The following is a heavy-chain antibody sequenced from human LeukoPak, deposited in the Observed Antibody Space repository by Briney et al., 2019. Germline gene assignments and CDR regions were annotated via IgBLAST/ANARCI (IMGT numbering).Heavy chain of an antibody. D-gene: IGHD3-10*01. CDR1: GGSISSGGYS. CDR2: IYHSGST. J-gene: IGHJ4*02. V-gene: IGHV4-30-2*01. Sequence: SGTLSLTCAVSGGSISSGGYSWSRIRQPPGKGLEWIGYIYHSGSTYYNPSLKSRVTISVDRSKNQFSLKLSSVTAADTAVYYCARAGRFGDGIIDYWGQGTLVTVSS. CDR3: ARAGRFGDGIIDY.